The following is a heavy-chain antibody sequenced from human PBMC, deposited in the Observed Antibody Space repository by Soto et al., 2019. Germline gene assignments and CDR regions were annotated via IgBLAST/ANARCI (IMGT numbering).Heavy chain of an antibody. CDR1: GGSISGYY. D-gene: IGHD2-2*01. CDR3: ARGGLYCSTTSCYSDAFDI. J-gene: IGHJ3*02. V-gene: IGHV4-59*01. Sequence: SETLSLTCTVSGGSISGYYWSWIRQPPGKGLEWIGYIYYSGSTNYNPSLKSRVTISLDTSRDQFSLKLSSVTAADTAVYYCARGGLYCSTTSCYSDAFDIWGQGTMVTVSS. CDR2: IYYSGST.